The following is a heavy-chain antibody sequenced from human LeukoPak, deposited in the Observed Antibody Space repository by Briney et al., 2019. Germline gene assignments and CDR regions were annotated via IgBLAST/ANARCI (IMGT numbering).Heavy chain of an antibody. CDR2: ISSSSDNI. V-gene: IGHV3-21*01. D-gene: IGHD2-2*01. J-gene: IGHJ5*02. Sequence: GGSLRLSCAASGFTFSRYIVNWVRQAPGKGLEWVSSISSSSDNIYYADSVQGRFTISRDNAKNSLYLQMNSLRAEDTAVYYCARAPLLGYCSGTSCYPAWGQGTLVTVSS. CDR1: GFTFSRYI. CDR3: ARAPLLGYCSGTSCYPA.